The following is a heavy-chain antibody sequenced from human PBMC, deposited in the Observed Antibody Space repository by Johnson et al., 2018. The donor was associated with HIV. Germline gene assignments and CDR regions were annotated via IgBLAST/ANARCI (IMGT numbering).Heavy chain of an antibody. V-gene: IGHV3-13*01. CDR2: IGSAGDT. CDR3: AAGGVPALDI. Sequence: EVQLVESGGGLVQPGGSLRLSCAASGFTFSSYDMHWDRQTTGKGLEWVSAIGSAGDTYYPGSVKGRFTISRENAKNSLYLQMNSLRAGDTAVYYCAAGGVPALDIWGQGTMVTVSS. CDR1: GFTFSSYD. D-gene: IGHD2-15*01. J-gene: IGHJ3*02.